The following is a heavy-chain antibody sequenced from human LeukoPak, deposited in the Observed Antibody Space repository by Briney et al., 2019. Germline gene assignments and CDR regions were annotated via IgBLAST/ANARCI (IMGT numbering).Heavy chain of an antibody. J-gene: IGHJ4*02. CDR1: GYTLTSYY. CDR3: ASGYSGSYYKEYYFDY. V-gene: IGHV1-46*01. Sequence: GASVKVSCKASGYTLTSYYMHWVRQAPGQGLEWMGIINPSGGSTSYAQKFQGRVTMTRDTSTSTVYMELSSLRSEDTAVYYCASGYSGSYYKEYYFDYWGQGTLVTVSS. CDR2: INPSGGST. D-gene: IGHD1-26*01.